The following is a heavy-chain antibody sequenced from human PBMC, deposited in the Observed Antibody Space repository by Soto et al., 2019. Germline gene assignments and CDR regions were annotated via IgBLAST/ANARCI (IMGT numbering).Heavy chain of an antibody. V-gene: IGHV3-53*02. CDR2: IYSNGDT. CDR3: ARKSDSSPVPEADGV. J-gene: IGHJ4*02. CDR1: GFRVGSNY. Sequence: EVQLVETGGGLIQPGGSLRLSCAASGFRVGSNYMTWVRQSPGKGLEWVSLIYSNGDTDYADSVKGRFSISRDNFKNTLYLQMNNLRAEDTAVYHCARKSDSSPVPEADGVWGRGTLFTVSS. D-gene: IGHD2-8*01.